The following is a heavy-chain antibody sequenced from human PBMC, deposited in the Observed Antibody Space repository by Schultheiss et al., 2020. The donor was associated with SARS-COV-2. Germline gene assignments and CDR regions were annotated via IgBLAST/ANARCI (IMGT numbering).Heavy chain of an antibody. CDR3: AKDKSTDNYYFDD. V-gene: IGHV3-13*01. D-gene: IGHD2/OR15-2a*01. CDR1: GFTFSSYA. Sequence: GGSLRLSCAASGFTFSSYAMHWVRQAPGKGLEWVSAIGTAGDAYYPGSVKGRFTISRENAKNSLYRQMNSLGAEDTALYYCAKDKSTDNYYFDDWGQGTLVTVSS. CDR2: IGTAGDA. J-gene: IGHJ4*02.